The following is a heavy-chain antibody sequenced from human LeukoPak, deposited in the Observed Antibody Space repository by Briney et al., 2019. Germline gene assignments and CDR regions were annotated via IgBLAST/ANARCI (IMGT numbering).Heavy chain of an antibody. CDR3: ARSPTYGGYPANFDY. V-gene: IGHV4-59*02. D-gene: IGHD5-12*01. CDR1: GGSVSSYY. CDR2: IYYSGST. J-gene: IGHJ4*02. Sequence: SETLSLTCTVSGGSVSSYYWSWIRQPPGKGLEWIGYIYYSGSTNYNPSLKSRVTISLDTSKNQFSLKLSSVTAADTAVYYCARSPTYGGYPANFDYWGQGTLVTVSS.